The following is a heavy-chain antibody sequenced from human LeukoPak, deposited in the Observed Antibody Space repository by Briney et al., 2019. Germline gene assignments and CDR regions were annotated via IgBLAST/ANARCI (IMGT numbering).Heavy chain of an antibody. CDR1: GFTFTSYA. J-gene: IGHJ4*02. D-gene: IGHD6-19*01. CDR3: ARDGLVSLDY. Sequence: GGSLRLSCAASGFTFTSYAMNWVRQAPGQGLEWMGWINTNTGNPTYAQGFTGRFVFSLDTSVSTAYLQISSLKAEDTAVYYCARDGLVSLDYWGQGTLVTVSS. V-gene: IGHV7-4-1*02. CDR2: INTNTGNP.